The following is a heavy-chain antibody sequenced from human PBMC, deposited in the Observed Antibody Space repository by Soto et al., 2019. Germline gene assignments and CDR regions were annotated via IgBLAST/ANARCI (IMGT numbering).Heavy chain of an antibody. J-gene: IGHJ6*03. CDR1: GFTFSSYA. D-gene: IGHD5-18*01. V-gene: IGHV3-23*01. CDR3: AKGQGYSYGWHSDYYYYMDV. CDR2: ISGSGGST. Sequence: GGSLRLSCAASGFTFSSYAMSWVRQAPGKGLEWVSAISGSGGSTYYADSVKGRFTISRDNSKNTLYLQMNSLRAEDTAVYYCAKGQGYSYGWHSDYYYYMDVWGKGTTVTVSS.